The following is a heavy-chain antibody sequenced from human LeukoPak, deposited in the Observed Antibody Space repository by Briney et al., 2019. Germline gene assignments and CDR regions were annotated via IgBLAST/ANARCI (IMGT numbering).Heavy chain of an antibody. CDR2: INPNSGGT. CDR1: GYTFTGYY. D-gene: IGHD2-2*01. Sequence: GASVKVSCKASGYTFTGYYMHWVRQAPGQGLEWMGWINPNSGGTNYAQKFQGRVTMTRDTSISTAYMELSRLRSDDTAVYYCARDPYYIVVVPAYYFDYWGQGTLVTVSS. V-gene: IGHV1-2*02. J-gene: IGHJ4*02. CDR3: ARDPYYIVVVPAYYFDY.